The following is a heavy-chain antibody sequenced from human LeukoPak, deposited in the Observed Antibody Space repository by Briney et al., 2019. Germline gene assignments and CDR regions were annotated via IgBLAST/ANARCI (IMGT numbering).Heavy chain of an antibody. V-gene: IGHV3-30*18. D-gene: IGHD4-17*01. Sequence: GRSLRLSCAASGFTFSSYGMHWVRQAPGKGLEWVAVISYDGSNKYYADSVKARFTISRDNSKNTLYLQMNSLRAEDTAVYYCAKDETTDYGDEYYFDYWGQGTLVTVSS. CDR3: AKDETTDYGDEYYFDY. CDR1: GFTFSSYG. CDR2: ISYDGSNK. J-gene: IGHJ4*02.